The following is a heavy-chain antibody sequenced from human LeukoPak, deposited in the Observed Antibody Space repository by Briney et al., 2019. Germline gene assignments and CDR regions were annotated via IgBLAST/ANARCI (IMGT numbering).Heavy chain of an antibody. CDR1: GFTFSSYW. D-gene: IGHD3-22*01. Sequence: GGSLRLSCAASGFTFSSYWMHWVRQAPGKGLVWVSRINSDGSSTSYADSVKGRFTISRDNAKNTLYLQMNSLRAEDTAVYYCAKPIYDSSGYYPLDYWGQGTLVTVSS. CDR3: AKPIYDSSGYYPLDY. CDR2: INSDGSST. V-gene: IGHV3-74*01. J-gene: IGHJ4*02.